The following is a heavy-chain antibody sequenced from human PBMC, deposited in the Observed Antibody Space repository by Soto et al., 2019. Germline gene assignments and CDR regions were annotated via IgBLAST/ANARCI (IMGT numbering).Heavy chain of an antibody. Sequence: GGSLRLSCAASGFTFSSYGMHWVRQAPGKGLEWVAVISYDGSNKYYADSVKGRFTISRDNSKNTLYLQMNSLRAEDTAVYYCAKGGGWLAPYCGGDCYLEFYFDYWGQGTLVTVSS. CDR1: GFTFSSYG. V-gene: IGHV3-30*18. CDR2: ISYDGSNK. D-gene: IGHD2-21*01. J-gene: IGHJ4*02. CDR3: AKGGGWLAPYCGGDCYLEFYFDY.